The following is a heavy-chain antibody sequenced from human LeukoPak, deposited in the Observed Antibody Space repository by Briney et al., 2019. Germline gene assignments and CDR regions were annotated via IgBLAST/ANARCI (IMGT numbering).Heavy chain of an antibody. CDR1: GFTFSSYA. V-gene: IGHV3-48*04. J-gene: IGHJ4*02. CDR2: ISSSGSTI. CDR3: AGAPLYSSGCIDY. Sequence: PGGSLRLSCAASGFTFSSYAMSWVRQAPGKGLEWVSYISSSGSTIYYADSVKGRFTISRDNAKNSLYLQMNSLRAEDTAVYYCAGAPLYSSGCIDYWGQGTLVTVSS. D-gene: IGHD6-19*01.